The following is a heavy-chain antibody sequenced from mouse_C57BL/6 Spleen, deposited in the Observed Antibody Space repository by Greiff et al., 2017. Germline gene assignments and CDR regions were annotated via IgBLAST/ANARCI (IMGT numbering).Heavy chain of an antibody. CDR2: INPGSGST. V-gene: IGHV1-55*01. Sequence: QVHVKQPGAELVKPGASVKMSCKASGYTFTSYWITWVQQRPGQGLEWIGAINPGSGSTNYTEKFKSQATLTVDTSSSTAYLQRSRLTSEDSAVYYCASGITTVVATRYFDVWGTGTTVTVSS. D-gene: IGHD1-1*01. CDR3: ASGITTVVATRYFDV. CDR1: GYTFTSYW. J-gene: IGHJ1*03.